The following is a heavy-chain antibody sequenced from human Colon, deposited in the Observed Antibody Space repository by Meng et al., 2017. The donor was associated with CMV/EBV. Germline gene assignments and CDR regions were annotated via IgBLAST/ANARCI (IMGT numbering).Heavy chain of an antibody. Sequence: SLKISCAASGFTFDDYAMHWVRQAPGESLEWVSSITWNSDNIYYVDSVKGRFTISRDNAQNSLYLQMNNLRPEDTAFYYCARSGGIVGGRAFFDSWGQGTLVTVSS. D-gene: IGHD1-26*01. CDR2: ITWNSDNI. J-gene: IGHJ4*02. CDR3: ARSGGIVGGRAFFDS. V-gene: IGHV3-9*01. CDR1: GFTFDDYA.